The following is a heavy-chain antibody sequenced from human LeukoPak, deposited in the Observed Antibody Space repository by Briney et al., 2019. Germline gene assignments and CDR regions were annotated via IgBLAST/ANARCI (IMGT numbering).Heavy chain of an antibody. J-gene: IGHJ4*02. CDR3: ARGRAAADY. CDR1: GGSISSSDYY. Sequence: NPSETLSLTCIVSGGSISSSDYYWGWIRQPPGKGLEWIASIYYSGSTYYNPSLKSRVTISVDTSKNQFSLMLSSVTAADTAVYYCARGRAAADYWGQGTLVTVSS. CDR2: IYYSGST. V-gene: IGHV4-39*07. D-gene: IGHD6-13*01.